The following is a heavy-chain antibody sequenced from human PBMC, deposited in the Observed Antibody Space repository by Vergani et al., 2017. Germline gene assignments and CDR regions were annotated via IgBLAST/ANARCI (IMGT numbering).Heavy chain of an antibody. CDR3: ARDRYGGNSRPDAFDI. D-gene: IGHD4-23*01. CDR2: ITSSSTI. J-gene: IGHJ3*02. Sequence: EVQLVESGGGLVQPGGSLRLSCAASGFTFSNYDMNWVRQAPGKGLEWVSYITSSSTIYYAASVKGRFTISRDNAKNSLYLQMNSLRAEDTAVYYCARDRYGGNSRPDAFDIWGQGTMVTVSS. V-gene: IGHV3-48*03. CDR1: GFTFSNYD.